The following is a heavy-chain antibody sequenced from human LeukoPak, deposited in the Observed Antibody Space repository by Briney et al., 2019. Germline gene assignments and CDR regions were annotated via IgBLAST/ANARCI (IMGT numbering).Heavy chain of an antibody. CDR1: GFTFSSYW. CDR3: ARAPFYDSSGYSYYFDY. J-gene: IGHJ4*02. CDR2: INSDGSST. D-gene: IGHD3-22*01. Sequence: PGGSLRLSCAASGFTFSSYWMPWVRQAPGKGLVWVSRINSDGSSTSYADSVKGRFTISRDNAKNSLYLQMNSLRAEDTAVYYCARAPFYDSSGYSYYFDYWGQGTLVTVSS. V-gene: IGHV3-74*01.